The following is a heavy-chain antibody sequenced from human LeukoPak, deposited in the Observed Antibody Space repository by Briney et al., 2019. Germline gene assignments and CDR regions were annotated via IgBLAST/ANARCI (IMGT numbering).Heavy chain of an antibody. CDR2: IGGGGTKT. Sequence: GGSLRLSCAASGFTFTKYAMSWVRQAAGKGLEWVSAIGGGGTKTFYAESVKGRFTISRDNSNNILFLQMDSLRAEDTAMYYCAKTNYYDTTDDKPYTPHFDYWGQGALVTDSS. CDR1: GFTFTKYA. V-gene: IGHV3-23*01. CDR3: AKTNYYDTTDDKPYTPHFDY. D-gene: IGHD3-22*01. J-gene: IGHJ4*02.